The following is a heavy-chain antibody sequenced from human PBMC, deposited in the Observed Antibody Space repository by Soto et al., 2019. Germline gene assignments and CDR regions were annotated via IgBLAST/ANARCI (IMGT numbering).Heavy chain of an antibody. Sequence: ASVKVSCKVSGYTLTELSMHWVRQAPGKGLEWMGGFDPEDGETIYAQKFQGRVTMTEDTSTDTAYMELSSLRSEDTAVYYCATLIRKNYYGSGAFDIWGQGTMVTVS. CDR2: FDPEDGET. CDR1: GYTLTELS. D-gene: IGHD3-10*01. V-gene: IGHV1-24*01. J-gene: IGHJ3*02. CDR3: ATLIRKNYYGSGAFDI.